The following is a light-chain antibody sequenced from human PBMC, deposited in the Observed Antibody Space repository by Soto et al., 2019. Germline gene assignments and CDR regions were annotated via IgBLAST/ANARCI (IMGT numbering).Light chain of an antibody. CDR1: QSVGSRY. J-gene: IGKJ1*01. Sequence: EIVLTQSPGTLSLSQGERATLSCRASQSVGSRYLAWYQQKPGQAPRLLIYGTSNRATGIPDRFSGSGSGTDFTLTISRLEPEDFAVYYCQQYDSSPRTFGQGTKVDIK. V-gene: IGKV3-20*01. CDR2: GTS. CDR3: QQYDSSPRT.